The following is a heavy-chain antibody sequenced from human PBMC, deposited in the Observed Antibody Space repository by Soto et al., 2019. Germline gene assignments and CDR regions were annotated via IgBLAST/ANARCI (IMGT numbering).Heavy chain of an antibody. Sequence: EVQLVESGGGLVQPGGSLRLSCAASGFTFSSYWMHWVRQAPGKGLVWVSRINSDGSSTSYADSVKGRFTISRDNAKNTLYLQINSLRAEDTAVYYCARDPGYGFWSGYYRSKYYYYYMDVWGKGTTVTVSS. D-gene: IGHD3-3*01. J-gene: IGHJ6*03. CDR1: GFTFSSYW. CDR3: ARDPGYGFWSGYYRSKYYYYYMDV. V-gene: IGHV3-74*01. CDR2: INSDGSST.